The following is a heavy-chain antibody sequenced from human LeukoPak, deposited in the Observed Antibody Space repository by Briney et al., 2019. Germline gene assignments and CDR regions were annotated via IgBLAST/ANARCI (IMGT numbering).Heavy chain of an antibody. Sequence: LPGGSLRLSCAASGFTFSSYAMHWVRQAPGKGLEWVAVISYDGSNKYYADSVKGRFTTSRDNSKNTLYLQMNSLRAEDTAVYYCARDPYPLGYCSSTSCYGVDYWGQGTLVTVSS. D-gene: IGHD2-2*01. V-gene: IGHV3-30-3*01. CDR1: GFTFSSYA. CDR3: ARDPYPLGYCSSTSCYGVDY. J-gene: IGHJ4*02. CDR2: ISYDGSNK.